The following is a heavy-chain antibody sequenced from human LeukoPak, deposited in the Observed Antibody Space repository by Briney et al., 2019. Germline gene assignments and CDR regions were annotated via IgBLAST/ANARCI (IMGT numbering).Heavy chain of an antibody. CDR2: IYPGDSDT. CDR3: ARSLYNYVWGTCYYFDY. Sequence: GESLKISCKASGYSFTTYWVAWVRHMPGKGLEWMGIIYPGDSDTRYSPSFRGQVTISADKSISTAYLQWSSLKASDTAMYYCARSLYNYVWGTCYYFDYWGQGALVTVSS. V-gene: IGHV5-51*01. J-gene: IGHJ4*02. D-gene: IGHD3-10*02. CDR1: GYSFTTYW.